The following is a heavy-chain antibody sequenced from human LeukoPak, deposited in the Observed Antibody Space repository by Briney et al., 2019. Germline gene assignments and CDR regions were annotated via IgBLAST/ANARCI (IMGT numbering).Heavy chain of an antibody. CDR2: IWDEGTNK. CDR3: ARQGGLGNYATGSWFDP. J-gene: IGHJ5*02. V-gene: IGHV3-33*01. Sequence: SGGSLRLSCAGSGFTFSNYGMHWVRQAPGKGLGWLAVIWDEGTNKYYADSVKGRFTISRDNSKNTLYLQMDSLRAEDTAMYYCARQGGLGNYATGSWFDPWGQGTLVTVSS. D-gene: IGHD1-7*01. CDR1: GFTFSNYG.